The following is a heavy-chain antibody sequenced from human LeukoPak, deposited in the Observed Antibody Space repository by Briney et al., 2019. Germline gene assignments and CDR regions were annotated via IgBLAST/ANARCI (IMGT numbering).Heavy chain of an antibody. D-gene: IGHD1-20*01. J-gene: IGHJ3*01. CDR1: GDSISNYY. CDR3: ARDSGITATTAFAFDV. CDR2: SSVSRST. V-gene: IGHV4-4*07. Sequence: SETLSLTCTVSGDSISNYYWNWIRQPAGKGLEWIGRSSVSRSTNYNPSLKSRVTMSVDTSKKQFSLKLSSVTAADTAVYFCARDSGITATTAFAFDVWGQGTEVTVSS.